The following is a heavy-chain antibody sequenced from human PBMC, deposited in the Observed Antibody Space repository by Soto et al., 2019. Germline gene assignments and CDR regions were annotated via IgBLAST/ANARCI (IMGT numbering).Heavy chain of an antibody. D-gene: IGHD5-18*01. CDR3: AKVGDEYSYGMNDAFDI. J-gene: IGHJ3*02. CDR1: GFTFSSYA. CDR2: ISGSGGST. V-gene: IGHV3-23*01. Sequence: EVQLLESGGGLVQPGGSLRLSCAASGFTFSSYAMSWVRQAPGKGLEWVLAISGSGGSTYYADSVKGRFTISRDNSKNTLYLQMNSLRAEDTAVYYCAKVGDEYSYGMNDAFDIWGQGTMVTVSS.